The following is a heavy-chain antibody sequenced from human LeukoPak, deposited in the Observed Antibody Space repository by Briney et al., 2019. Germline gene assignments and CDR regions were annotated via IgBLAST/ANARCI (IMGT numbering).Heavy chain of an antibody. J-gene: IGHJ6*02. D-gene: IGHD6-13*01. CDR2: ISGSGGST. V-gene: IGHV3-23*01. Sequence: GGSLRLSCAASGFTFSSYAMSWVRQAPGKGLEWVSAISGSGGSTYYADSVKGRFTISRDNSKNTLYLQMDSLRAEDTAVYYCAKVRAGTFYYYYGMDVWGQGTTVTVSS. CDR1: GFTFSSYA. CDR3: AKVRAGTFYYYYGMDV.